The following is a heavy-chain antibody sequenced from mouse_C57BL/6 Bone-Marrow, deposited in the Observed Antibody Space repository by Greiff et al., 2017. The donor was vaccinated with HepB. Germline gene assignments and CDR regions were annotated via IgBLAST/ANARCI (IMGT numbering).Heavy chain of an antibody. V-gene: IGHV5-12*01. D-gene: IGHD1-1*01. Sequence: DVMLVESGGGLVQPGGSLKLSCAASGFTFSDYYMYWVRQTPEKRLEWVAYISNGGGSTYYPDTVKGRFTISRDNAKNTLYLQMSRLKSEDTAMYYCARPFATTETVNYAMDYWGQGTSVTVSS. CDR2: ISNGGGST. CDR3: ARPFATTETVNYAMDY. J-gene: IGHJ4*01. CDR1: GFTFSDYY.